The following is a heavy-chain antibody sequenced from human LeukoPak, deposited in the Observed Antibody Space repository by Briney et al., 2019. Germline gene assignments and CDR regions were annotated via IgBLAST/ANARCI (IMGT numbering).Heavy chain of an antibody. CDR1: GGSISSYY. CDR2: IYTSGST. Sequence: PSETLSLTCTVSGGSISSYYWSWIRQPPGKGLEWIGYIYTSGSTNYNPSLKSRVTISVDTSKNQFSLNLTSVTAADTAVYYCARGRRYYYGSGFYYWGQGTLVTVSS. J-gene: IGHJ4*02. V-gene: IGHV4-4*09. D-gene: IGHD3-10*01. CDR3: ARGRRYYYGSGFYY.